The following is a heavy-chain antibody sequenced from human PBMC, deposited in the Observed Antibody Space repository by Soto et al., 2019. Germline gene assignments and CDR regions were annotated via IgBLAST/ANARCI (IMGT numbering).Heavy chain of an antibody. D-gene: IGHD3-22*01. J-gene: IGHJ4*02. CDR2: INSDGSST. CDR1: GFTFSSYS. V-gene: IGHV3-74*01. CDR3: AIRASYYDSSGYFDY. Sequence: TGGSLRLSCAASGFTFSSYSMNWVRQAPGKGLVWVSRINSDGSSTSYADSVKGRFTISRDNAKNTLYLQMNSLRAEDTAVYYCAIRASYYDSSGYFDYWGQGTLVTVSS.